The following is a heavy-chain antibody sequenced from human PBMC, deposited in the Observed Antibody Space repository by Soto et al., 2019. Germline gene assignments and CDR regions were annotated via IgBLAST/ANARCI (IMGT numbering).Heavy chain of an antibody. CDR3: VRVAGYSSRNPVDY. CDR2: MNPNSGNT. J-gene: IGHJ4*02. Sequence: QVKLVQSGAEVKKPGASVKVSCKASGYTFTSYDINWVRQATGQGLEWMGWMNPNSGNTGYAQKFQGRVTMTRNTSISTAYMELSSLRCEDTAVYYCVRVAGYSSRNPVDYWGQGTLGTVSS. D-gene: IGHD5-18*01. CDR1: GYTFTSYD. V-gene: IGHV1-8*01.